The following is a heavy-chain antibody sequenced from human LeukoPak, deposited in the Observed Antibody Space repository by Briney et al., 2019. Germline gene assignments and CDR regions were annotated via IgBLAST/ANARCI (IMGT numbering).Heavy chain of an antibody. Sequence: SETLSLTCTVSGGSISSSSYYWGWIRQPPGKGLEWIGTIHYSGNTDYNPSLKSQVTISLDSSKNQFSLHLNSVTPEDTAIYYCARTSGYNSLPSWGQGTLVTVSS. D-gene: IGHD1-14*01. CDR3: ARTSGYNSLPS. CDR2: IHYSGNT. CDR1: GGSISSSSYY. J-gene: IGHJ5*02. V-gene: IGHV4-39*07.